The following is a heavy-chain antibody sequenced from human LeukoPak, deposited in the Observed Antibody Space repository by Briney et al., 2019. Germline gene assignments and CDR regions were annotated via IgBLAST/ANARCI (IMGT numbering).Heavy chain of an antibody. J-gene: IGHJ6*02. CDR3: GRSGWGSYYGYYYGMDV. CDR2: IYYSGST. V-gene: IGHV4-39*01. D-gene: IGHD3-10*01. CDR1: GGSISSSSYY. Sequence: SETLSLTCTVSGGSISSSSYYWGWIRQPPGKGLESIGSIYYSGSTYYNPSLKRRVTISVDTSKKQFLLKLSSVTAAGTAVYYCGRSGWGSYYGYYYGMDVWGQGTTVTVSS.